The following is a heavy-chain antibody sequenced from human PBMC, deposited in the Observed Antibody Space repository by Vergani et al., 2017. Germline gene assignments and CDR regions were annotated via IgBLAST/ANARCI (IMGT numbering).Heavy chain of an antibody. D-gene: IGHD2-2*01. CDR3: ARALRYCSSTSGYDWYFDL. V-gene: IGHV3-21*01. CDR2: ISSSSSYI. CDR1: GFTFSSYS. Sequence: EVQLVESGGGLVKPGGSLRLSCAASGFTFSSYSMNWVRQAPGKGLEWVSSISSSSSYIYYADSVKGRFTISRDNAKNSLYLQMNSLRAEDTAVYYCARALRYCSSTSGYDWYFDLWGRGTLVTVSS. J-gene: IGHJ2*01.